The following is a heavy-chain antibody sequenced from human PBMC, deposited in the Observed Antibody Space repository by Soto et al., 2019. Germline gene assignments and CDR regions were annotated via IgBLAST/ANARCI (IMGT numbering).Heavy chain of an antibody. CDR1: GFTFSSHA. CDR3: AKDLQFSGWLSAPRFDY. J-gene: IGHJ4*02. V-gene: IGHV3-23*01. D-gene: IGHD6-19*01. CDR2: ITGSGDST. Sequence: EVQLLESGGGLVQPGGSLRLSCAVSGFTFSSHAMSWVRQAPGKGLECVSSITGSGDSTYYADSVKGRFTISRDKSKSKLYLRMKSPRAEDTAVYYCAKDLQFSGWLSAPRFDYWGQGKQVNVSS.